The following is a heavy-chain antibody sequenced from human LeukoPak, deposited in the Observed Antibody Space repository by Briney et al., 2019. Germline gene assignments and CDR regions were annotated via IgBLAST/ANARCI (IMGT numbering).Heavy chain of an antibody. CDR2: IYYSGST. J-gene: IGHJ2*01. CDR1: GGSISSSSYY. V-gene: IGHV4-39*01. CDR3: ARMDDYDSSGLGWYFDL. Sequence: PSETLSLTCTVSGGSISSSSYYWGWIRQPPGKGLEWIGSIYYSGSTYYNPSLKSRVTISADTSKNQFSLKLSSVTAADTAVYYCARMDDYDSSGLGWYFDLWGRGTLVTVSS. D-gene: IGHD3-22*01.